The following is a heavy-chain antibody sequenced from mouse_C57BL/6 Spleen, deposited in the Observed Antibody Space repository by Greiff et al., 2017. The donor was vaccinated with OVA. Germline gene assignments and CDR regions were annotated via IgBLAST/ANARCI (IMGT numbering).Heavy chain of an antibody. CDR1: GYTFTDYY. V-gene: IGHV1-76*01. J-gene: IGHJ2*01. CDR3: ANGNYFDY. CDR2: IYPGSGNT. D-gene: IGHD2-1*01. Sequence: VQLQQSGAELVRPGASVKLSCKASGYTFTDYYINWVKQRPGQGLEWIARIYPGSGNTYYNEKFKGKATLTAEKSSSTAYMQLSSLTSEDSAVYFCANGNYFDYWGQGTTLTVSS.